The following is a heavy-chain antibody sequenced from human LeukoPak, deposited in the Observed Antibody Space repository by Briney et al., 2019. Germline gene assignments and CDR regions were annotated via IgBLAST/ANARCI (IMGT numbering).Heavy chain of an antibody. CDR3: ARVSIAAAGTLDY. CDR1: GYTFTSYY. V-gene: IGHV1-69*05. Sequence: SVKVSCKASGYTFTSYYMHWVRQAPGQGLEWMGGIIPIFGTANYAQKFQGRVTITTDESTSTAYMELSSLRSEDTAVYYCARVSIAAAGTLDYWGQGTLVTVSS. J-gene: IGHJ4*02. CDR2: IIPIFGTA. D-gene: IGHD6-13*01.